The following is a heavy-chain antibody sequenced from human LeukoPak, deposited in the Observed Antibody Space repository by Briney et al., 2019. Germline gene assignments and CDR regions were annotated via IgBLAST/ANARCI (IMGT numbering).Heavy chain of an antibody. CDR3: ARGYNWNYYFDY. D-gene: IGHD1-20*01. V-gene: IGHV3-21*01. CDR2: ISSSSSYI. CDR1: GFTFSNYS. J-gene: IGHJ4*02. Sequence: PGGSLRLSCAASGFTFSNYSMNWVRQAPGKGLEWVSSISSSSSYIYYADSVKGRFTISRDNAKNSLYLQMNSLRAEDTAVYYCARGYNWNYYFDYWGQGTLVTVSS.